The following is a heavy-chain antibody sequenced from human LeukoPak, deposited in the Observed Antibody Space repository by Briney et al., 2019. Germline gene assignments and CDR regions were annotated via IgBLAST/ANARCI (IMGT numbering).Heavy chain of an antibody. Sequence: VASVTVSCTTSGYTFTNYAIHWVRQAPGQRPGWMGWINAGNGNIKYSQMFRDRVTITRDTSASTVYLDLSSLTSEDTAVYYCARGERGSTGPFDYWGQGTLVTVSS. J-gene: IGHJ4*02. CDR3: ARGERGSTGPFDY. D-gene: IGHD1-26*01. V-gene: IGHV1-3*01. CDR2: INAGNGNI. CDR1: GYTFTNYA.